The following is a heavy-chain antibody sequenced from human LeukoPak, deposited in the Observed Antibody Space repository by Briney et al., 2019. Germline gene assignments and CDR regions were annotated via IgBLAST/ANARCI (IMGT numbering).Heavy chain of an antibody. CDR3: TRDSSGPMGY. CDR1: GFTFGDYA. CDR2: IRSKAYGGTT. D-gene: IGHD3-22*01. J-gene: IGHJ4*02. V-gene: IGHV3-49*04. Sequence: GGSLGLSCTASGFTFGDYAMSWVRQAPGKGLEWVGFIRSKAYGGTTEYAASVKGRFTISRDDSKSIAYLQMNSLKTEDTAVYYCTRDSSGPMGYWGQGTLVTVSS.